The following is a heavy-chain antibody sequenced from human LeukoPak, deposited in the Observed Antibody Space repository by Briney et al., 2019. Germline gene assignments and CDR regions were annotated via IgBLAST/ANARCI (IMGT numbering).Heavy chain of an antibody. CDR3: ARRYCSSTSCLMKAYYFDY. CDR2: IIPILGIA. J-gene: IGHJ4*02. V-gene: IGHV1-69*02. Sequence: SVNVSYKASGGTFSSYTISWVRQAPGQGREWIGRIIPILGIANYAQKFHGRVTITADKTTSTAYTELSSLRSDDTAMYYCARRYCSSTSCLMKAYYFDYWGQGTLVTVSS. D-gene: IGHD2-2*01. CDR1: GGTFSSYT.